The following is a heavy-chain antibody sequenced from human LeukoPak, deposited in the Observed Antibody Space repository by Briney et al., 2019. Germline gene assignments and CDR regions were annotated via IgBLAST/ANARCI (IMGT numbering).Heavy chain of an antibody. CDR3: ARVAPYVQWLVSIDX. V-gene: IGHV1-46*01. D-gene: IGHD6-19*01. Sequence: ASVKVSCKASGYTFTSYYMHLVRQAPGQGLEWMGIINPSGGSTSYAQKFQGRVTMTRDTSTSTVYMELSSLRSEDTAVYYCARVAPYVQWLVSIDXXGQGTLVTVSS. CDR2: INPSGGST. CDR1: GYTFTSYY. J-gene: IGHJ4*02.